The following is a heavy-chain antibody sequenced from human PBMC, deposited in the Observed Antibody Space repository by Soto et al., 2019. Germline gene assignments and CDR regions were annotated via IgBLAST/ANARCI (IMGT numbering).Heavy chain of an antibody. CDR2: ISAYNSNT. CDR1: GYTFTSYG. V-gene: IGHV1-18*01. CDR3: ARDRPSTYYYDSSGELHAFDI. J-gene: IGHJ3*02. Sequence: ASVKVSCKASGYTFTSYGISWVRQAPGQGLEWMGWISAYNSNTNYAQKLQGRVTMTTDTSTSTAYMELRSPRSDDTAVYYCARDRPSTYYYDSSGELHAFDIWGQGTMVTVSS. D-gene: IGHD3-22*01.